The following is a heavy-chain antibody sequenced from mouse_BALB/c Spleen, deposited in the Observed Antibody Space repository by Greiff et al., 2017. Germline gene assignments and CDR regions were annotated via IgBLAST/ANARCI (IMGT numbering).Heavy chain of an antibody. CDR2: IYPGGGYT. CDR1: GYTFTNYW. V-gene: IGHV1-63*02. J-gene: IGHJ3*01. Sequence: VQLQQSGAELVRPGTSVKISCKASGYTFTNYWLGWVKQRPGHGLEWIGDIYPGGGYTNYNEKFKGKATLTADTSSSTAYMQLSSLTSEDSAVYFCARYDYDGPPGFAYWGQGTLVTVSA. CDR3: ARYDYDGPPGFAY. D-gene: IGHD2-4*01.